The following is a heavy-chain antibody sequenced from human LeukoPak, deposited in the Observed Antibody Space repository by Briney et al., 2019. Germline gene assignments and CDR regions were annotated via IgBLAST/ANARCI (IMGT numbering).Heavy chain of an antibody. Sequence: SETLSLTCAVSGYSISSGYYWGWIRQPPGKGLEWIGSIYHSGSTYYNPSLKSRVTISVDTSKNQFSLKLSSVTAADTAVYYCARTITMVRGVITHYYYYYMDVRGKGTTVTVSS. CDR2: IYHSGST. V-gene: IGHV4-38-2*01. J-gene: IGHJ6*03. CDR1: GYSISSGYY. D-gene: IGHD3-10*01. CDR3: ARTITMVRGVITHYYYYYMDV.